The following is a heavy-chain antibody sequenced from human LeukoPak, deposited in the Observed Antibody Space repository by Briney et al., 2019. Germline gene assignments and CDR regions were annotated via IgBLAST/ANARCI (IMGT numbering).Heavy chain of an antibody. Sequence: SGPTLVNPTQTLTLTCTFSGFSLSTSEVGVGWIRQPPGKALEWLALIYWDGDKRYSPSLKSRLTITKDTSKNHVVLTMTNMDPVDTATSYCAHRRSGSYLNYWGQGILVTVSS. V-gene: IGHV2-5*02. CDR3: AHRRSGSYLNY. D-gene: IGHD3-3*01. CDR1: GFSLSTSEVG. J-gene: IGHJ4*02. CDR2: IYWDGDK.